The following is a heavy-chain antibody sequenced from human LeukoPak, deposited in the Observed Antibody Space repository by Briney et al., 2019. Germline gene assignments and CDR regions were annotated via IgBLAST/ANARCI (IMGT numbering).Heavy chain of an antibody. V-gene: IGHV4-38-2*01. CDR2: IYHSGYT. CDR3: ARNKTVAGPDSWFDP. J-gene: IGHJ5*02. Sequence: SETLSLTCAVSGYSINSGYYWGWIRQPPGKGLEWIGSIYHSGYTYYNPSLKSRVTISVDTSENHFSLKLSSVTAADTAVYYCARNKTVAGPDSWFDPWGQGTLVTVS. CDR1: GYSINSGYY. D-gene: IGHD6-19*01.